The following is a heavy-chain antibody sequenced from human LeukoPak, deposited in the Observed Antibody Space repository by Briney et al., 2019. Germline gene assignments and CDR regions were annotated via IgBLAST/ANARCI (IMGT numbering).Heavy chain of an antibody. CDR3: TTGFDSDDY. V-gene: IGHV3-15*05. CDR1: GFTFSNAW. Sequence: GGSLRLPCAASGFTFSNAWMSWVRQGPGKGLEWVGRIKSKSDGETRDYAAPVKGRFTVSRDDSKNTLYLQMNSLKTEDTAVYYCTTGFDSDDYWGQGTLVTVSS. J-gene: IGHJ4*02. CDR2: IKSKSDGETR. D-gene: IGHD3-10*01.